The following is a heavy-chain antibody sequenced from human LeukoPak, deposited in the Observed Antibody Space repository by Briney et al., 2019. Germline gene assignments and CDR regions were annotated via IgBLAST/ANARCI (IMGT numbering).Heavy chain of an antibody. CDR2: IYYSGST. CDR3: ARHVGIHLWSLYFDY. CDR1: GGSISSYY. J-gene: IGHJ4*02. Sequence: SETLSLTCTVSGGSISSYYWSWIRQPPGKGLDLIGYIYYSGSTNYNPSLKSRVTISVDTSKNQFSLKLSSVTAADTAVYYCARHVGIHLWSLYFDYWGQGSLVTVSS. V-gene: IGHV4-59*01. D-gene: IGHD5-18*01.